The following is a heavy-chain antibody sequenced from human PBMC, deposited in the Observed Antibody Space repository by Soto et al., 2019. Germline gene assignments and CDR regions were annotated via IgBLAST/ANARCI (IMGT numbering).Heavy chain of an antibody. D-gene: IGHD6-13*01. V-gene: IGHV3-53*01. J-gene: IGHJ4*02. CDR3: ARVQQQDFFDF. Sequence: GGSLRLSCAASGLPVSSNYMSWARQAPGKGLESVSMIYSNGYTDYADSVKGRFTISRDNSKNTLFLQMNSLRVEDTAVYYCARVQQQDFFDFWGQGSLVTVSS. CDR2: IYSNGYT. CDR1: GLPVSSNY.